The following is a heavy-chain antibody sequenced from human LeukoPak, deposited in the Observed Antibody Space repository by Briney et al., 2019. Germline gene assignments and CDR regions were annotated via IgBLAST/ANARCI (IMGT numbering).Heavy chain of an antibody. CDR1: GYSFTSYW. CDR2: IEPSDSYT. D-gene: IGHD2-2*01. V-gene: IGHV5-10-1*01. Sequence: GESLKISCKGSGYSFTSYWIHWVRQKPGNGLEWMGTIEPSDSYTNYSPSFQGHVTISADKSINTAYLQWSSLKASDTAMYYCARGVTSSLDSWGQGALVTVSS. J-gene: IGHJ4*02. CDR3: ARGVTSSLDS.